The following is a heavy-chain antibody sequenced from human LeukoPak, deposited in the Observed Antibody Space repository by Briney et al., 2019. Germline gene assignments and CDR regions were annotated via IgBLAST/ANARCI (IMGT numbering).Heavy chain of an antibody. J-gene: IGHJ3*02. CDR1: GFTFSSYW. CDR2: INSDGSST. D-gene: IGHD2-2*01. V-gene: IGHV3-74*01. CDR3: ARGYCSSTSCYERNAFDI. Sequence: PGGSLRLSCAASGFTFSSYWMHWVRQAPGKGLVWVSRINSDGSSTSYADSVKGRFTISRDNAKNTLYLQMNSLRAEDTAVHYCARGYCSSTSCYERNAFDIWGQGTMVTVSS.